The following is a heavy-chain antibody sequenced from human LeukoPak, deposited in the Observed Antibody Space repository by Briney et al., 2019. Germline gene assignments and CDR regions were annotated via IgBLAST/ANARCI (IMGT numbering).Heavy chain of an antibody. CDR1: GASISSYY. D-gene: IGHD3-10*01. J-gene: IGHJ4*02. V-gene: IGHV4-4*07. CDR3: ARDLSGSLYFDY. CDR2: IYISGST. Sequence: PSETLSLTCTVSGASISSYYYNWIRQPAGRGLEWIGRIYISGSTNYNPSLKSRVTISVDTSNNQFSLNLNSVTAADTAVYFCARDLSGSLYFDYWGQGVLVTVSS.